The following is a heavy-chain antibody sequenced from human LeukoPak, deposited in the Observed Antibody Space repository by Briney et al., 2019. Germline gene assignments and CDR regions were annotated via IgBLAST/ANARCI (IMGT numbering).Heavy chain of an antibody. Sequence: GGSLRLSCAASGFTFDDYAMRWVRQAPGKGLEWVSGISWNSGSIGYADSVKGRFTISRDNAKNSLYLQMNSLRAEDTALYYCAKDINPGIAVAGTLYYWGQGTLVTVSS. J-gene: IGHJ4*02. D-gene: IGHD6-19*01. CDR3: AKDINPGIAVAGTLYY. V-gene: IGHV3-9*01. CDR1: GFTFDDYA. CDR2: ISWNSGSI.